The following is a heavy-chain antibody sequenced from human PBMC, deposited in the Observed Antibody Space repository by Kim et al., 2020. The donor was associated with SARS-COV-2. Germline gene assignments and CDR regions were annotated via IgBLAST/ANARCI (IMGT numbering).Heavy chain of an antibody. CDR3: ARLYYDFWSGYHQYYYYG. Sequence: GGSLRLSCVASGFTFSSYWMSWVRQAPGKGLEWVANIKQDGSEKYYVDSVKGRFTISRDNAKNSLYLQMNSLRAEDTAVYYCARLYYDFWSGYHQYYYYG. J-gene: IGHJ6*01. V-gene: IGHV3-7*01. CDR1: GFTFSSYW. CDR2: IKQDGSEK. D-gene: IGHD3-3*01.